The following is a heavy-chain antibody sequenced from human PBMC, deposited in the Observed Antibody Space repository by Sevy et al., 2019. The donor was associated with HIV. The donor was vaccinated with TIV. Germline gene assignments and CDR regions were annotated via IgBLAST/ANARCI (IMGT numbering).Heavy chain of an antibody. CDR1: GGSISSSSYY. J-gene: IGHJ4*02. Sequence: SETLSLTCSVSGGSISSSSYYWGWVRQPPGKGLAWIGTIYYSGSTYYNPSLKSRVTISVDTSKNQFSLRLSSVTAADTAVSYCARVFWTRLDYWGQGTLVTVSS. CDR3: ARVFWTRLDY. V-gene: IGHV4-39*01. CDR2: IYYSGST. D-gene: IGHD3-3*01.